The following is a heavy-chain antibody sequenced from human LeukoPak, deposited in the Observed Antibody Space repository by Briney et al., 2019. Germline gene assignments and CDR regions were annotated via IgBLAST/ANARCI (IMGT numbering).Heavy chain of an antibody. J-gene: IGHJ4*02. CDR1: GGSISSASYY. Sequence: SETLSLTCTASGGSISSASYYWSWIRQPAGKGLEWIGRIYISGSTNYNPSLKSRVTISVDTSKNQFSLKLSSVTAADTAVYYCAREREGPYGYLDYWGQGTLVTVSS. D-gene: IGHD4-17*01. CDR2: IYISGST. CDR3: AREREGPYGYLDY. V-gene: IGHV4-61*02.